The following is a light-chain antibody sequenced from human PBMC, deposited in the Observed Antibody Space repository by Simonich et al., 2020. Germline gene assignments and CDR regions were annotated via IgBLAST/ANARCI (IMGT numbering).Light chain of an antibody. CDR1: QSVLYSSNNKNY. V-gene: IGKV4-1*01. CDR2: WAS. CDR3: QQYYSTPYT. Sequence: DIVMTQSPDSLAVSLGESATINCKSSQSVLYSSNNKNYLAWYQQKPGQPPKLLIYWASTRESGVPDRFSCSGSGTDFTLTISSLQAEDVAVYYCQQYYSTPYTFGQGTKLEIK. J-gene: IGKJ2*01.